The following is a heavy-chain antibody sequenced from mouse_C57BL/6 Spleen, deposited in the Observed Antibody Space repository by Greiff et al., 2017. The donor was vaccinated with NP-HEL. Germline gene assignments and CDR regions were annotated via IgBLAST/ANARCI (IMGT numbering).Heavy chain of an antibody. CDR3: ARYPYSNYDAMDY. J-gene: IGHJ4*01. CDR2: INPSSGYT. V-gene: IGHV1-7*01. Sequence: QVQLQQSGAELAKPGASVKLSCKASGYTFTSYWMHWVKQRPGQGLEWIGYINPSSGYTKYNQTFKDKATLTADKSSSTAYMQLSSLTYEDSAVYYCARYPYSNYDAMDYWGQGTSVTVSS. D-gene: IGHD2-5*01. CDR1: GYTFTSYW.